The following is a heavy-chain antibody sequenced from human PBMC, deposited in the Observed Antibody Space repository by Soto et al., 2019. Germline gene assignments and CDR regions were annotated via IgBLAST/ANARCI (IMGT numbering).Heavy chain of an antibody. CDR1: GGSISSGDYY. V-gene: IGHV4-30-4*01. Sequence: TSEILSLTCTVSGGSISSGDYYWIWIRQPPGKGLEWIGYIYYSGSTYYNPSLKSRVTISVDTSKNQFSLKLSSVTAADTAVYYCARARGARYFDYWGQRTLVTVSS. CDR3: ARARGARYFDY. J-gene: IGHJ4*02. CDR2: IYYSGST. D-gene: IGHD2-15*01.